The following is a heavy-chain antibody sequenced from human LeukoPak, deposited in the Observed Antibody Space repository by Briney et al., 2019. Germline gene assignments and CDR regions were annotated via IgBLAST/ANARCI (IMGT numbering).Heavy chain of an antibody. V-gene: IGHV5-51*01. CDR2: ISPGDSKT. J-gene: IGHJ4*02. D-gene: IGHD1/OR15-1a*01. CDR3: ARLNTQRTDS. Sequence: GESLKISCKGSGYTFTSYWIGWVRQMPGKGLEWMGIISPGDSKTRYSPSFQGQVTISADKSISTAYLQWSSLKASDTAMYYCARLNTQRTDSWGQGTLVTVSS. CDR1: GYTFTSYW.